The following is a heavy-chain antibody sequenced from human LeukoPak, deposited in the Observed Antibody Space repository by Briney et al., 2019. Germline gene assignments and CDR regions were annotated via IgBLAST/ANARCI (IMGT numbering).Heavy chain of an antibody. Sequence: ASVKVSCKASGYTFISYAMNWVRQAPGQGLEWMGWIDTNTGNPTYAQGFTGRFVFSLGTSVTTVYLQIGSLKAEDTAVYFCAREDFWSGYSVGYWGQGTLVTVSS. CDR1: GYTFISYA. V-gene: IGHV7-4-1*01. D-gene: IGHD3-3*01. J-gene: IGHJ4*02. CDR3: AREDFWSGYSVGY. CDR2: IDTNTGNP.